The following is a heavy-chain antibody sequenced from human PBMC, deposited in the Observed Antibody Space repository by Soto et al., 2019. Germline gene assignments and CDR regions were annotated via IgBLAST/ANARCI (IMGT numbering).Heavy chain of an antibody. Sequence: EVQLVESGGGLVQPGGSLRLSCVASGFTFSTYSMNWVRQAPGKGLEWISYISSSRSTTYADSVKRRFTISRDNAKNSLYLQMNRLSDYGTAVYYCARTIWSGYFQADYWGLGTLVTVSS. D-gene: IGHD3-3*01. CDR3: ARTIWSGYFQADY. V-gene: IGHV3-48*02. J-gene: IGHJ4*02. CDR2: ISSSRST. CDR1: GFTFSTYS.